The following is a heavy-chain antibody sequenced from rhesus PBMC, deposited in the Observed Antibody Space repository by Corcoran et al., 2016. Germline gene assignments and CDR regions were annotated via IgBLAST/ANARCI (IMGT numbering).Heavy chain of an antibody. J-gene: IGHJ5-1*01. CDR1: GYSFISYY. CDR3: ARDFPTGPVDV. CDR2: IYPMSDKV. V-gene: IGHV1S9*01. D-gene: IGHD3-22*01. Sequence: QVQLVQSGAEVTKPGASVKLSCTASGYSFISYYIHWVKQAPGQVLEWMGWIYPMSDKVVYAHKCKGRVTRPRYTSTHTAYMELTSLCSEDTAVYYCARDFPTGPVDVWGPGVPVTVSS.